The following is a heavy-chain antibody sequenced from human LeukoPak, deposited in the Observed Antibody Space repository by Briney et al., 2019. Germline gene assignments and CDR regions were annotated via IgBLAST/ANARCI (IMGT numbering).Heavy chain of an antibody. V-gene: IGHV3-30*04. CDR1: GFTFSSYT. D-gene: IGHD2-21*01. Sequence: GGSLRLSCAASGFTFSSYTMHWVRQAPGKGLEWVAVISYDGTNKYYTDSVTGRFTISRDNSKNTLYLQMISLRADDTAVYYCARDVVPYYYYYMDVWGKGTTVTVSS. CDR2: ISYDGTNK. CDR3: ARDVVPYYYYYMDV. J-gene: IGHJ6*03.